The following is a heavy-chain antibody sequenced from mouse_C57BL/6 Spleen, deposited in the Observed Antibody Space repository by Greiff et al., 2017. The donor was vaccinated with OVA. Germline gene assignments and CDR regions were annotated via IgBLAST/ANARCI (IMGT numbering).Heavy chain of an antibody. D-gene: IGHD3-3*01. Sequence: EVQVVESGGGLVKPGGSLKLSCAASGFTFSDYGMHWVRQAPEKGLEWVAYISSGSSTIYYADTVKGRFTISRDNAKNTLFLQMTSLRSEDTAMYYCARDSQAGGFAYWGQGTLVTVSA. CDR3: ARDSQAGGFAY. CDR2: ISSGSSTI. CDR1: GFTFSDYG. J-gene: IGHJ3*01. V-gene: IGHV5-17*01.